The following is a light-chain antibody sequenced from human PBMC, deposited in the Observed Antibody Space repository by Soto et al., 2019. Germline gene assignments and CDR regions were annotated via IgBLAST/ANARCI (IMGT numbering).Light chain of an antibody. CDR1: SSNIGAGYD. CDR3: QSYDSSLSGSV. Sequence: QSVLTQPPSVSGATGQRVTISCTGSSSNIGAGYDVHWYQQLPGTAPKLLIYGNSNRPSGVPDRFSGSKSGTSASLAITGLQAEDEAEYYCQSYDSSLSGSVFGGGTKVTVL. CDR2: GNS. J-gene: IGLJ3*02. V-gene: IGLV1-40*01.